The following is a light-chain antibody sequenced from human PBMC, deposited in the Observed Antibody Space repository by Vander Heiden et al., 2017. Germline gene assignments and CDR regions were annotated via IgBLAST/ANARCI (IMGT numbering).Light chain of an antibody. CDR3: AAWDDSLNGLYV. CDR1: RSNIGRYP. CDR2: IND. J-gene: IGLJ1*01. Sequence: QSVLTQPPSACGLPGQRVTICCSGSRSNIGRYPVSWYQHLPGTAPKLLMSINDQRPSGVPDRFSGSKSGTSAFLAISGLQSEDEADYYCAAWDDSLNGLYVFGTGTKVTVL. V-gene: IGLV1-44*01.